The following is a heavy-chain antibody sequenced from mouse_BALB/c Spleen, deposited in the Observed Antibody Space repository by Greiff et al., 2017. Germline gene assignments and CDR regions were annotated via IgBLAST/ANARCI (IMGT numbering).Heavy chain of an antibody. D-gene: IGHD2-1*01. CDR1: GFTFTDYY. CDR3: ARGGDGTHG. CDR2: IRNKANGYTT. Sequence: EVKVVESGGGLVQPGGSLRLSCATSGFTFTDYYMSWVRQPPGKALEWLGFIRNKANGYTTEYSASVKGRFTISRDNSQSILYLQMNTLRAEDSATYYCARGGDGTHGWGQGTLVTVSA. V-gene: IGHV7-3*02. J-gene: IGHJ3*01.